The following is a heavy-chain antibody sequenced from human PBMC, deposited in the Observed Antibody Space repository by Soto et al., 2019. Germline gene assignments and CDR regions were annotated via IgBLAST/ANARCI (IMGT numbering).Heavy chain of an antibody. D-gene: IGHD3-22*01. Sequence: QLQLQESGPGLVKPSETLSLTCTVSGGSISTSSYYWGWIRQPPGKGLEWIGSIYYSGSTYYNPSRXXRATISVATSKNQSSLKLSSVTAAATAVYYCARDYDSSGDYWGQGTLVTVSS. CDR3: ARDYDSSGDY. CDR2: IYYSGST. J-gene: IGHJ4*02. CDR1: GGSISTSSYY. V-gene: IGHV4-39*01.